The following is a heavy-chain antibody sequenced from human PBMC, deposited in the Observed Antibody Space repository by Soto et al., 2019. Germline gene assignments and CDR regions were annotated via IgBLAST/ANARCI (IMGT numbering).Heavy chain of an antibody. J-gene: IGHJ4*02. V-gene: IGHV1-8*01. CDR2: MNPTTGST. D-gene: IGHD1-7*01. CDR3: ARGRLVAGTVDS. CDR1: GYTFTSYD. Sequence: QVQLVPSGAEVKKPGASVKVACKASGYTFTSYDIKWVRQATGQGLEWMGWMNPTTGSTGFAQKFQGRVTMISNTSISAAYLVLSSLTSEDTAVYYCARGRLVAGTVDSWGQGTLVTVSS.